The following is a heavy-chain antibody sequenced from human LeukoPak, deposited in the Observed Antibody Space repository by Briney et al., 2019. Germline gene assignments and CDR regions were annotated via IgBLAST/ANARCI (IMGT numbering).Heavy chain of an antibody. V-gene: IGHV3-66*01. CDR2: IYSGAST. CDR3: ARGPNSYYFDY. CDR1: GFTVSSNY. Sequence: GGSLRLSCAASGFTVSSNYMSWVRQAPGKGREWVSVIYSGASTYYADSVKGRFTISRDNSKNTLYLQMNSLRAEDTAVYYCARGPNSYYFDYWGQGTLVTVSS. D-gene: IGHD4-23*01. J-gene: IGHJ4*02.